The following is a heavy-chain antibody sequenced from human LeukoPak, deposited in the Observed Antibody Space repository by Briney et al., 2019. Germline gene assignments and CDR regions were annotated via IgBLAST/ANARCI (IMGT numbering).Heavy chain of an antibody. CDR1: GGSINDYY. J-gene: IGHJ4*02. Sequence: SETLSLTCTVSGGSINDYYWTWIRQPSGQGLEWLGRIHTGGSTNYNPSLRRRLTMSVDTSKNQFSLKLSSVTAADTAVYYCASQRMYSTSWPFFDYWGQGTLVTVSS. CDR2: IHTGGST. D-gene: IGHD6-13*01. V-gene: IGHV4-4*07. CDR3: ASQRMYSTSWPFFDY.